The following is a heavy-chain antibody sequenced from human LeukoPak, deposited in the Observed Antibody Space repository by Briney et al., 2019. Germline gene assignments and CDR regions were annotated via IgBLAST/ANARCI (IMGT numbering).Heavy chain of an antibody. CDR2: MNPNSGNT. CDR3: ARGAHDYGYYVSDY. D-gene: IGHD4-17*01. J-gene: IGHJ4*02. CDR1: GYTFTSYD. Sequence: GASVKVSCKASGYTFTSYDINWVRQATGQGLEWMGWMNPNSGNTGYAQKFQGRVTMTRNTSISTAYMELSSLRSEDTAVYYCARGAHDYGYYVSDYWGQGTLVTVSS. V-gene: IGHV1-8*01.